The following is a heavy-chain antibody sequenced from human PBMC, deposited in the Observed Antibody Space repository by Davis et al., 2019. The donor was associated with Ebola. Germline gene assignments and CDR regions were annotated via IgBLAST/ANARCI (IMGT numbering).Heavy chain of an antibody. J-gene: IGHJ6*02. V-gene: IGHV3-30*18. CDR3: AKLLGDV. Sequence: GGSLRPSCAASGFTFSSYGMHWVRQAPGKGLEWVAVISYDGSNKYYADSVKGRFTISRDNSKNTLYLQMNSLRAEDTAVYYCAKLLGDVWGQGTTVSVSS. CDR2: ISYDGSNK. D-gene: IGHD3-16*01. CDR1: GFTFSSYG.